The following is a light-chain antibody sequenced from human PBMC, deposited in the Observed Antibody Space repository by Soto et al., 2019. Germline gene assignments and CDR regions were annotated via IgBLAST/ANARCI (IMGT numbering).Light chain of an antibody. V-gene: IGLV2-23*02. Sequence: QSALTQPASVSGSPGQSITIYCTGTSSDVGSHNLVSWYQQHPGQAPKLMIYEVSKRPLGVSARFSASKSGNTASLTISELQAEDEADYYCCSYGGSRAVFGGGTQLTVL. CDR2: EVS. J-gene: IGLJ7*01. CDR1: SSDVGSHNL. CDR3: CSYGGSRAV.